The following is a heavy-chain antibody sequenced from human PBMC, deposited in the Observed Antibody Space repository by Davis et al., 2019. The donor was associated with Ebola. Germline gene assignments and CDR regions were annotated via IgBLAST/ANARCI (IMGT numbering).Heavy chain of an antibody. CDR3: ARDPTHVLRFLESPNWFDP. CDR1: GYTFTGYY. J-gene: IGHJ5*02. D-gene: IGHD3-3*01. CDR2: ITPHSGGT. V-gene: IGHV1-2*02. Sequence: ASVTVSFHASGYTFTGYYMHSVRQAPGHGLDWMGWITPHSGGTNYAQKFQGRVTMTRDTSISTAYMELSRLRSDDTAVYYCARDPTHVLRFLESPNWFDPWGQGTLVTVSS.